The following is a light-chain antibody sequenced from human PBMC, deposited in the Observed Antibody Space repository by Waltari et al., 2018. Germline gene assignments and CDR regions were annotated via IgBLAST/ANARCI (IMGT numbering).Light chain of an antibody. CDR1: GSNLGPGYD. CDR2: GTS. J-gene: IGLJ2*01. CDR3: QSYDTSLSVV. Sequence: QSVLTQPPSVSGAPGQRASISCTGSGSNLGPGYDVHWYQPHPGKAPKLLIYGTSTRPPGVPDRFFGSQSGTSASLAITALQAEDEAEYYCQSYDTSLSVVFGGGTKLTVL. V-gene: IGLV1-40*01.